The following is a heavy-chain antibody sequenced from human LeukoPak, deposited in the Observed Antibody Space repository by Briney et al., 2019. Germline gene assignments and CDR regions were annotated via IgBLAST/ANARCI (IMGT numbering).Heavy chain of an antibody. CDR2: ISGFGGST. J-gene: IGHJ4*02. CDR1: GFVPFTSA. D-gene: IGHD1-26*01. Sequence: GGSLRLSCAASGFVPFTSAMSWVRQAPGKGLEWVSTISGFGGSTFYADSVKGRFTISRDNTKNTLYLQMNSLRAEDTAVYYCARSLVGAHDYWGQGTLVTVSS. V-gene: IGHV3-23*01. CDR3: ARSLVGAHDY.